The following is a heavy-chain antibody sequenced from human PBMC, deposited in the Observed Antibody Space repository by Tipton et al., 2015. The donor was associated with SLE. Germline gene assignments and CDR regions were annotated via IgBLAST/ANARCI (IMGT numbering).Heavy chain of an antibody. D-gene: IGHD1-1*01. CDR2: IYSSGST. Sequence: TLSLTCSVSGGSITRYYWSWIRQPPGKGLEWIGYIYSSGSTNYNPSLKSRVTLSVDTSKNQISLKLTSVTAADTAVYYCARRSDWNDYWGQGTLVTVSS. V-gene: IGHV4-59*08. CDR1: GGSITRYY. CDR3: ARRSDWNDY. J-gene: IGHJ4*02.